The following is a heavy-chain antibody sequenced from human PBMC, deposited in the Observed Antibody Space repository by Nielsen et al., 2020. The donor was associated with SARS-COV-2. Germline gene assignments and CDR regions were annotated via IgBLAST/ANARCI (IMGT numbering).Heavy chain of an antibody. CDR2: INHSGST. V-gene: IGHV4-34*01. CDR1: GGSFSGYY. D-gene: IGHD5-18*01. J-gene: IGHJ4*02. CDR3: ARGEAESVYSYGLGY. Sequence: GSLRLSCAVYGGSFSGYYWSWIRQPPGKGLEWIGEINHSGSTNYNPSLKSRVTISVDTFKNQFSLKLSSVTAADTAVYYCARGEAESVYSYGLGYWGQGTLVTVSS.